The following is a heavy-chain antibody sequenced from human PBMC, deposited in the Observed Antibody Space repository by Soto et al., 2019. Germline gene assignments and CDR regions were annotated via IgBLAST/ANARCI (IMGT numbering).Heavy chain of an antibody. D-gene: IGHD5-12*01. CDR2: INHSGST. J-gene: IGHJ6*02. CDR3: ARGGKRGGYVGYGMDV. V-gene: IGHV4-34*01. Sequence: SETLSLTCAVYGGSFSGYYWSWIRQPPGKGLEWIGEINHSGSTNYNPSLKSRVTISVDTSKNQFSLKLSSVTAADTAVYYCARGGKRGGYVGYGMDVWGQGTTVTVSS. CDR1: GGSFSGYY.